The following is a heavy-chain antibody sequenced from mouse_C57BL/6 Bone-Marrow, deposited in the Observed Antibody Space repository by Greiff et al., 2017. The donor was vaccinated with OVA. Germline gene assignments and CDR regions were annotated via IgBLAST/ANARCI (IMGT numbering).Heavy chain of an antibody. V-gene: IGHV1-15*01. J-gene: IGHJ2*01. CDR2: IDPETGGT. CDR1: GYTFTDYE. CDR3: TRNWWYYFDY. Sequence: QVQLQQSGAELVRPGASVTLSCKASGYTFTDYEMHWVKQTPVHGLEWIGAIDPETGGTAYNQKFKGKAILTADKSSSTAYMELRSLTSEDSAVYYCTRNWWYYFDYWGQGTTLTVSS. D-gene: IGHD1-1*02.